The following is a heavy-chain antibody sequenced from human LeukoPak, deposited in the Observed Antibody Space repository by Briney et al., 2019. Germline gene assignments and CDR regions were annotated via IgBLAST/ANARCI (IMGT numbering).Heavy chain of an antibody. D-gene: IGHD6-19*01. J-gene: IGHJ4*02. V-gene: IGHV5-51*01. CDR2: IYPGDSDT. Sequence: GESLKISCKGSGYSFTNYWIGWVRQMPGKGLEWMGIIYPGDSDTRYSPSFQGQVTISADKSIGTAYLQWSTLRASDTAMYYCARHVPSGVAGSFDYWGQGTLVTVSS. CDR1: GYSFTNYW. CDR3: ARHVPSGVAGSFDY.